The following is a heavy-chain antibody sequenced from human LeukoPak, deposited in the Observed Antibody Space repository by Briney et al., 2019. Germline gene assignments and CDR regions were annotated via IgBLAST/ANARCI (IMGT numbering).Heavy chain of an antibody. CDR1: GFTFSSYS. CDR2: ISSSSSTI. J-gene: IGHJ5*02. CDR3: AREVRVKGVDNWFDP. D-gene: IGHD3-10*01. Sequence: GGSLRLSCAASGFTFSSYSMNWVRQAPGKGLEWVSCISSSSSTIYYADSVKGRFTISRDNAKNSPYLQMNSLRDEDTAVYYCAREVRVKGVDNWFDPWGQGTLVTVSS. V-gene: IGHV3-48*02.